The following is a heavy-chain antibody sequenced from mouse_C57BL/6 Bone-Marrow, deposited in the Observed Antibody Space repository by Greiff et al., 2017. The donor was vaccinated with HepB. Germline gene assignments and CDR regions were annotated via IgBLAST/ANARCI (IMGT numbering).Heavy chain of an antibody. D-gene: IGHD2-5*01. Sequence: QVQLQQSGPELVKPGASVKISCKASGYAFSSSWMNWVKQRPGKGLEWIGRIYPGDGDTNYNGKFKGKATLTADKSSSTAYMQLSSLTSEDSAVYFCARRAYYSNPYYFDYWGQGTTLTVSS. CDR1: GYAFSSSW. CDR2: IYPGDGDT. V-gene: IGHV1-82*01. J-gene: IGHJ2*01. CDR3: ARRAYYSNPYYFDY.